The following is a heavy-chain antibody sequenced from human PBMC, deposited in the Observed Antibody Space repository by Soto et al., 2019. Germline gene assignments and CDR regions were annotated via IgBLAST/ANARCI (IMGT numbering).Heavy chain of an antibody. D-gene: IGHD6-13*01. CDR1: GFTFSSYA. Sequence: AGGSLRLSCAASGFTFSSYAMSWVRQAPGKGLEWVSAISGSGGSTYYADSVKGRFTISRDNSKNTLYLQMNSLRAEDTAVYYCANAIVDRSWYKYYYVMDVWGQGTTVTVSS. V-gene: IGHV3-23*01. CDR2: ISGSGGST. CDR3: ANAIVDRSWYKYYYVMDV. J-gene: IGHJ6*02.